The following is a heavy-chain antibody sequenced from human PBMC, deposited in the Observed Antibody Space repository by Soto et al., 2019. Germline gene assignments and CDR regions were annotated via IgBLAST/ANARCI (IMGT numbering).Heavy chain of an antibody. CDR1: GGSLKSGGYY. D-gene: IGHD3-22*01. J-gene: IGHJ4*02. V-gene: IGHV4-31*02. Sequence: SETLSLTCTVSGGSLKSGGYYWSWIRQHPGRGLECIGYIYYTGRTYYNPSLESRVTFSVDTSKNQFSLKLSSVTAADTAVYYCARHFVAVVMKGGGYWGQGTLVTVSS. CDR3: ARHFVAVVMKGGGY. CDR2: IYYTGRT.